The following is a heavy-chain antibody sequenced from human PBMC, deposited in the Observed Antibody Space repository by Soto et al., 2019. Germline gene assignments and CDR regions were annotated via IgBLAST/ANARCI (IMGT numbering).Heavy chain of an antibody. V-gene: IGHV3-30-3*01. D-gene: IGHD2-15*01. CDR2: ISYDGSNK. CDR3: ASLYPTNY. Sequence: GGSLRLSCAASGFTVSSYAMHWVRQAPGKGLEWVAVISYDGSNKYYADSVKGRFTISRDNSKNTLYLQMNSLRAEDTAVYYCASLYPTNYWGQGTLVTVSS. CDR1: GFTVSSYA. J-gene: IGHJ4*02.